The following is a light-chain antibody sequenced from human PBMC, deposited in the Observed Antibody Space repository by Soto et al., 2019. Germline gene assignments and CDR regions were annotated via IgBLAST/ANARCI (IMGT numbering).Light chain of an antibody. J-gene: IGLJ2*01. Sequence: QSALTQPASVSGSPGQSITISCTGTSSDVGGYNYVSWYQQHPGTVPKLMIYDVSHRPSGVSNRFSGSKSGNTASLTISGLQAEDEADYYCSSYTSSSTLVVFGGGTKLTVL. CDR1: SSDVGGYNY. CDR2: DVS. CDR3: SSYTSSSTLVV. V-gene: IGLV2-14*01.